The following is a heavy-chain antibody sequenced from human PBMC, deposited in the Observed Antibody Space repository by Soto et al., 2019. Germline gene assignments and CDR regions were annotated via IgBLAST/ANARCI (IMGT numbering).Heavy chain of an antibody. D-gene: IGHD2-15*01. Sequence: EVQLVESGGGLVQPGGSLRLSCAASGCTFSNYWMYWVRQAPGKGLEWVSRINSDGSVSSYADSVKGRLTISRDNVKNTLYLQMDSLRAEDTAVYYCARGDCVGGSCYSLAGSFYYYMDAWGKGTTVTVFS. CDR3: ARGDCVGGSCYSLAGSFYYYMDA. CDR1: GCTFSNYW. V-gene: IGHV3-74*02. CDR2: INSDGSVS. J-gene: IGHJ6*03.